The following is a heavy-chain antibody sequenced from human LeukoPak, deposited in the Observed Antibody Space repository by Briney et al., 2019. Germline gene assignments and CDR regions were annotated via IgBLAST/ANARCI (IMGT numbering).Heavy chain of an antibody. J-gene: IGHJ4*02. CDR2: IYHSGSS. CDR1: GYSISSGYY. D-gene: IGHD3-3*01. CDR3: ASPNYDFWSGYYSY. V-gene: IGHV4-38-2*01. Sequence: SETLSLTCAVSGYSISSGYYWGWIRQPPGKGQEWIGSIYHSGSSYYNPSLKSRVTISVDTSKNQFSLKLSTVTAADTAVYYCASPNYDFWSGYYSYWGQGTLVTVSS.